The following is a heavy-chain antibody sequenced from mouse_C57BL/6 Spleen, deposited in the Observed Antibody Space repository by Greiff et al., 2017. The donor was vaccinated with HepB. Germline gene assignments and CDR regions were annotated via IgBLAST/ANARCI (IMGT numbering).Heavy chain of an antibody. CDR2: ISYDGSN. Sequence: EVKLMESGPGLVKPSQSLSLTCSVTGYSITSGYYWNWIRQFPGTKLEWMGYISYDGSNNYNPSLKNRISITRDTSKNQFFLKLNSVTTEDTATYYCARGGGTFYYFDYWGQGTTLTVSS. CDR1: GYSITSGYY. V-gene: IGHV3-6*01. J-gene: IGHJ2*01. CDR3: ARGGGTFYYFDY.